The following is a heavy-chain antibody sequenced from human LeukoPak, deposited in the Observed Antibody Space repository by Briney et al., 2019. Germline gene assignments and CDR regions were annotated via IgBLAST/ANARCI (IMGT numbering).Heavy chain of an antibody. CDR1: GGSFSGYY. CDR3: ARSRGWGSLRGYFDY. V-gene: IGHV4-34*01. Sequence: PSETLSLTCAVYGGSFSGYYWSWIRQPPGKGLERIGEINHSGSTNYNPSLKSRVTISVDTSKNQFSLKLSSVTAADTAVYYCARSRGWGSLRGYFDYWGQGTLVTVSS. D-gene: IGHD7-27*01. CDR2: INHSGST. J-gene: IGHJ4*02.